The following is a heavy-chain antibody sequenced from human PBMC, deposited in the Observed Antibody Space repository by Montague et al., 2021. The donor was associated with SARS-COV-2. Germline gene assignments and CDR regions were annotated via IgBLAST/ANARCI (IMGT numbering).Heavy chain of an antibody. V-gene: IGHV4-34*01. CDR1: GTSFSGYY. CDR2: INHGGST. CDR3: ARLRDGVVPSPILGVGPYYSYYYMDV. J-gene: IGHJ6*03. D-gene: IGHD3-10*01. Sequence: SETLSLTCAVHGTSFSGYYWNWIRQPPGKGLEWIGEINHGGSTKYSPSLKSRLTISADTSKNQFSLKLTSVAAADTAVYYCARLRDGVVPSPILGVGPYYSYYYMDVGGRGTTVTSP.